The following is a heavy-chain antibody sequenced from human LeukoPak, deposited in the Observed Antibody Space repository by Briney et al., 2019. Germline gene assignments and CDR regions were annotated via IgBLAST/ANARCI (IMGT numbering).Heavy chain of an antibody. CDR3: ARDQGGIQLWFRY. CDR2: ISYDGSNK. Sequence: PGGSLRLSCVVSGFTFSNYWMSWVRQAPGKGLEWVAVISYDGSNKYYADSVKGRFTISRDNSKNTLYLQMNSLRAEDTAVYYCARDQGGIQLWFRYWGQGTLVTVSS. D-gene: IGHD5-18*01. J-gene: IGHJ4*02. CDR1: GFTFSNYW. V-gene: IGHV3-30*03.